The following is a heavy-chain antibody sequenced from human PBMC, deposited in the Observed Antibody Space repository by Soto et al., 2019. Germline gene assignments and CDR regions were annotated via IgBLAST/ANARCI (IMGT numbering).Heavy chain of an antibody. CDR3: AKGITIFGVGFLDYGMDV. J-gene: IGHJ6*02. CDR1: GFTFSSYG. Sequence: PGGSLRLSCAASGFTFSSYGMHWVRQAPGKGLEWVAVISYDGSNKYYADSVKGRFTISRDNSKNTLYLQMNSLRAEDTAVYYCAKGITIFGVGFLDYGMDVWGQGTTVTVSS. CDR2: ISYDGSNK. D-gene: IGHD3-3*01. V-gene: IGHV3-30*18.